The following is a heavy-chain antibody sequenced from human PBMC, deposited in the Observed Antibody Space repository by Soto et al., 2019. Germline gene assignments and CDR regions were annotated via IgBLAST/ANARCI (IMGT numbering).Heavy chain of an antibody. CDR1: GYTFTSYG. CDR3: ARHLSYCTNGVCYPRDFDY. CDR2: ISAYNGNT. J-gene: IGHJ4*02. Sequence: QVQLVQSGAEVKKPGASVKVSCKASGYTFTSYGISWVRQAPGQGLEWMGWISAYNGNTNYAQKLQGRVTMTTDTSTSTAYMELRSLRSDDTAVYYCARHLSYCTNGVCYPRDFDYWGQGTLVTVSS. V-gene: IGHV1-18*01. D-gene: IGHD2-8*01.